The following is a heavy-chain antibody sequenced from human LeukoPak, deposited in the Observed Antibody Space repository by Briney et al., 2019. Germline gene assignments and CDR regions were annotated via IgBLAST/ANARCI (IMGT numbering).Heavy chain of an antibody. V-gene: IGHV4-59*12. Sequence: PSETLSLTCTVSGGSISSYYWSWIRQPPGKGLEWIGYIYYSGSTNYNPSLKSRVTISVDTSKNQFSLKLSSVTAADTAVYYCASMGVYGDYVDYWGQGTLVTVSS. CDR2: IYYSGST. J-gene: IGHJ4*02. CDR1: GGSISSYY. CDR3: ASMGVYGDYVDY. D-gene: IGHD4-17*01.